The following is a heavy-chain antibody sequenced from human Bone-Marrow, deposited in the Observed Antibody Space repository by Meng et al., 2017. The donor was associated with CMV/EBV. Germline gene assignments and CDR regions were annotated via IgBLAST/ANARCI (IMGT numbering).Heavy chain of an antibody. Sequence: GGSLRLSFAASGFTFSSYAMSWVRQAPGKGLEWVSAISGSGGSTYYADSVKGRFTISRDNSKTTLYLQMNSLRAEDTAVYYCARDRDRDCGGDCYDAFDIWGQGTMVTVSS. CDR2: ISGSGGST. V-gene: IGHV3-23*01. CDR1: GFTFSSYA. CDR3: ARDRDRDCGGDCYDAFDI. D-gene: IGHD2-21*01. J-gene: IGHJ3*02.